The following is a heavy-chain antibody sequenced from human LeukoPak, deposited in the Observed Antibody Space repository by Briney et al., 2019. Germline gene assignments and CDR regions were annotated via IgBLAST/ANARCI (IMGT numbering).Heavy chain of an antibody. V-gene: IGHV3-48*03. CDR1: GFTFSSYE. CDR2: ISSSGSTI. D-gene: IGHD5-12*01. Sequence: PGGSLRLSCAASGFTFSSYEMNWVRQAPGKGLEWVSYISSSGSTIYYADSVKGRFTISRDNAKNSLYLQMNSLRAGDTAVYYCARGPRGGYDFFDYWGQGTLVTVSS. J-gene: IGHJ4*02. CDR3: ARGPRGGYDFFDY.